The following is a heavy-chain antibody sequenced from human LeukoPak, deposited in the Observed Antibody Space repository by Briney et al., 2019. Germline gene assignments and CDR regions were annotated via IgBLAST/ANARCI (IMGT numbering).Heavy chain of an antibody. CDR1: GGSISSSSYY. J-gene: IGHJ4*02. Sequence: PSETLSLTCTVSGGSISSSSYYWGWIRQPPGKGLEWIGSIYHSGSTYYNPSLKSRVTISVDTSKNQFSLKLSSVTAADTAVYYCASSNYGGNSFDYWGQGTLVTVSS. CDR3: ASSNYGGNSFDY. V-gene: IGHV4-39*07. D-gene: IGHD4-23*01. CDR2: IYHSGST.